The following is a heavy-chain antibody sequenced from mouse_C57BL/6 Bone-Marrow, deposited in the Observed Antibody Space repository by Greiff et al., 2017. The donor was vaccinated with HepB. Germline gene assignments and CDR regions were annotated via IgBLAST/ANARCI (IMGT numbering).Heavy chain of an antibody. D-gene: IGHD1-1*01. V-gene: IGHV5-16*01. Sequence: EVKLMESEGGLVQPGSSMKLSCTASGFTFSDYYMAWVRQVPEKGLEWVANINYDGSSTYYLDSLKSRFIISRDNEKNILYLQMSSLKSEDTATYYCARDPGGSSYWYFDVWGTVTTVTVSS. CDR3: ARDPGGSSYWYFDV. CDR1: GFTFSDYY. CDR2: INYDGSST. J-gene: IGHJ1*03.